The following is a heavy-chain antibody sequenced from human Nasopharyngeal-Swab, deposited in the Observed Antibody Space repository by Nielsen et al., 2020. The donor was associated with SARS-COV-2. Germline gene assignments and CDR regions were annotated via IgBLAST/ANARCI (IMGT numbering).Heavy chain of an antibody. CDR1: GYTFTSYA. V-gene: IGHV1-3*01. CDR3: ARGRPEPSYYGSGSRLDY. J-gene: IGHJ4*02. CDR2: INAGNDNT. D-gene: IGHD3-10*01. Sequence: ASVKVSCKASGYTFTSYAMHWVRQAPGQRLEWMGWINAGNDNTKYSQKFQGRVTITRDTSASTAYMELSSLRSEDTAVYYCARGRPEPSYYGSGSRLDYWGQGTPVTVSS.